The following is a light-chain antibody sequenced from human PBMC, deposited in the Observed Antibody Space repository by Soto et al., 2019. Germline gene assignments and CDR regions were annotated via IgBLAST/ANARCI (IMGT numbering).Light chain of an antibody. CDR1: QGISSW. V-gene: IGKV1-5*01. CDR2: DAY. J-gene: IGKJ1*01. Sequence: DIQMTQSPSTLSASVGDRVTITYRASQGISSWLAWYQQKPGQAPKLLIYDAYTLKSGVPSRFSASGSGTEFTHTICSLQPDDFATYFCQQYNSYSWTFGPGTKVDI. CDR3: QQYNSYSWT.